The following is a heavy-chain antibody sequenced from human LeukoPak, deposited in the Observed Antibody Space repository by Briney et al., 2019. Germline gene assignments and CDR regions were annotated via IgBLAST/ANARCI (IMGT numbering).Heavy chain of an antibody. D-gene: IGHD3-10*01. J-gene: IGHJ3*02. V-gene: IGHV1-18*01. Sequence: ASVKVSCKASGYTFTSYGISWVRQAPGQGLEWMGWISAYNGNTNYAQKLQGRVTMTTDTSTSTAYMELRSLRSDDTAVYYCARRATMVRGVSPDDAFDIWGQGTMVTVSS. CDR2: ISAYNGNT. CDR3: ARRATMVRGVSPDDAFDI. CDR1: GYTFTSYG.